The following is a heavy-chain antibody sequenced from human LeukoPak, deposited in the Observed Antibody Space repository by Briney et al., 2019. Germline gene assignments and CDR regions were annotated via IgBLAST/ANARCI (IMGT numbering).Heavy chain of an antibody. V-gene: IGHV1-69*13. CDR3: ASTTAAGPRLEYYYYMDV. CDR1: GYTFTSYY. Sequence: SVKVSCKASGYTFTSYYMHWVRQAPGQGLEWMGGIIPIFGTANYAQKFQGRVTITADESTSTAYMELSSLRSEDTAVYYCASTTAAGPRLEYYYYMDVWGKGTTVTVSS. J-gene: IGHJ6*03. D-gene: IGHD6-13*01. CDR2: IIPIFGTA.